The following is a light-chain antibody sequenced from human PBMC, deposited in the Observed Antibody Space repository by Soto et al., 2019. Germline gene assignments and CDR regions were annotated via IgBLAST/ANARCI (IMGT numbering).Light chain of an antibody. J-gene: IGLJ3*02. CDR3: SSYTSSSTRL. CDR2: DVS. Sequence: QSALTQPASVSGSPGLSITISCTGTSSDVGGYNYVSWYQQYPGKAPKVMIFDVSNRPSGVSDRFSGSKSGNTAFLTISGLQAEDEADYYCSSYTSSSTRLFGGGTKLTVL. V-gene: IGLV2-14*01. CDR1: SSDVGGYNY.